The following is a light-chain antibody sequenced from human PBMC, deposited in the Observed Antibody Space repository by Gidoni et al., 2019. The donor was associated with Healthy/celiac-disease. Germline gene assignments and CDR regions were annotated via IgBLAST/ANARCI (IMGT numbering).Light chain of an antibody. CDR1: QDISNY. J-gene: IGKJ4*01. CDR2: DAS. CDR3: QQYDNLPLT. Sequence: DIQMTQSTSSLSASVGDRVTITCQASQDISNYLNWYQQKPGKAPKLLIYDASNLETGVPSRFSGSGSGTDFNFTISSLQPEDIATYYCQQYDNLPLTFGGGTKVEIK. V-gene: IGKV1-33*01.